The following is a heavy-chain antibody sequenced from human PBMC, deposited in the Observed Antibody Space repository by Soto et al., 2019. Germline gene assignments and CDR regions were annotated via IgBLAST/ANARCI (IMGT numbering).Heavy chain of an antibody. CDR1: GGSISNVYYY. J-gene: IGHJ4*02. D-gene: IGHD7-27*01. CDR3: ATGPSGDKVDS. CDR2: INNGGST. V-gene: IGHV4-30-4*01. Sequence: QVQLQEWGPGLLKPSQTLSLTCAVSGGSISNVYYYWSWIRQLPDKGLEWIGHINNGGSTYNNPSLTSRFTISVDTSRNQFSLQLTSVSAADTAVYYCATGPSGDKVDSWGQGSLVTVSS.